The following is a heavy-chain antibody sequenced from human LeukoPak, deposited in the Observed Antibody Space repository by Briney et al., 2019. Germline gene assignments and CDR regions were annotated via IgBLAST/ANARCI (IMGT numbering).Heavy chain of an antibody. J-gene: IGHJ6*02. Sequence: GGSLRLSCVASGFTVNTHYMSWVRQAPGKGLAWVSVVYSGGNTYYADSVKGRFTISRDSSKNTLYLQMNSLRAEDTAVYYCAKDECDLVWFGELFYYYYGMDVWGQGTTVTVSS. CDR2: VYSGGNT. CDR1: GFTVNTHY. D-gene: IGHD3-10*01. V-gene: IGHV3-66*02. CDR3: AKDECDLVWFGELFYYYYGMDV.